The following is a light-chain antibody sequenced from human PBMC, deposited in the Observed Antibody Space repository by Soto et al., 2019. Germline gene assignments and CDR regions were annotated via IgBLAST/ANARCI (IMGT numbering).Light chain of an antibody. CDR2: ATS. V-gene: IGKV1-39*01. CDR1: QAIFTF. J-gene: IGKJ5*01. Sequence: DIQGTQSPSSLSASVGDRVTITCRSSQAIFTFLNWYQQKEGKAPRFLIYATSNLQSGVPSRFSDTGSGTEFTLTISSLQPEDFATYFCQQGYSLPITFGQGTRLDIK. CDR3: QQGYSLPIT.